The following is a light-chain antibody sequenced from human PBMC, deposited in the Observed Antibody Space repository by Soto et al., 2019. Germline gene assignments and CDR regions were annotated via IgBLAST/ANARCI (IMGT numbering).Light chain of an antibody. V-gene: IGKV1-5*01. CDR2: DTS. CDR3: QQYNTFSWT. Sequence: IKMTHSPSTLSASVGDRVTITCRASEFISSWLAWYQQKPGKAPKLLIYDTSTLASGVPSRFSGSGSGTDFTLTISSLQPDDFATYYCQQYNTFSWTFGPGTKVDIK. J-gene: IGKJ1*01. CDR1: EFISSW.